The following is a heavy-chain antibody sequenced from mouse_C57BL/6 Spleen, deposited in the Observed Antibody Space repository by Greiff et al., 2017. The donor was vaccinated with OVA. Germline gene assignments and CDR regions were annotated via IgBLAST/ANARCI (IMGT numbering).Heavy chain of an antibody. CDR2: IYPGDGDT. CDR1: GYAFSSSW. Sequence: VQLQQSGPELVKPGASVKISCKASGYAFSSSWMNWVKQRPGKGLEWIGRIYPGDGDTNYNGKFKGKATLTADKSSSTAYMQLSSLTSEDSAVYFCARRGDYDRDYFDYWGQGTTLTVSS. CDR3: ARRGDYDRDYFDY. D-gene: IGHD2-4*01. V-gene: IGHV1-82*01. J-gene: IGHJ2*01.